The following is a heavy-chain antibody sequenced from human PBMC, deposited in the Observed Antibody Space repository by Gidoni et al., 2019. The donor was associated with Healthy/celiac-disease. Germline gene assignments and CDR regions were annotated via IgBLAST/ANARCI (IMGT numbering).Heavy chain of an antibody. CDR2: IYYSGST. J-gene: IGHJ3*02. CDR3: ARVRLNKRGGPTHAFDI. D-gene: IGHD3-16*01. CDR1: GGSISSGGYY. Sequence: QVQLQESGPGLVKPSQTLSLTCTVPGGSISSGGYYWSWIRQHPGKGLEWIGYIYYSGSTYYNPSLKSRVTISVDTSKTQFSLKLSSVTAADTAVYYCARVRLNKRGGPTHAFDIWGQGTMVTVSS. V-gene: IGHV4-31*03.